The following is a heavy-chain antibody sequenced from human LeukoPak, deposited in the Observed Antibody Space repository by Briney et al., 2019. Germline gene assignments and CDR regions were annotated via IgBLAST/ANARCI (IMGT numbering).Heavy chain of an antibody. CDR2: INPNSGGT. CDR1: GYTFTGYY. CDR3: ARRGYSSSWYGEYFQD. J-gene: IGHJ1*01. D-gene: IGHD6-13*01. Sequence: ASVKVSCKASGYTFTGYYMHWVRQAPGQGLEWMEWINPNSGGTNYAQKFQGRVTMTRDTSISTAYMELRRLRSDDTAVYYCARRGYSSSWYGEYFQDWGQGTLVTVSS. V-gene: IGHV1-2*02.